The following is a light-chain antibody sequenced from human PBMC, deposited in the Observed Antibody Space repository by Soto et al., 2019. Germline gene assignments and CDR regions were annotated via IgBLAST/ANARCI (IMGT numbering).Light chain of an antibody. V-gene: IGKV2-28*01. CDR3: MQALQLPT. J-gene: IGKJ1*01. CDR2: LGS. CDR1: QSLLHSNGYNY. Sequence: DIVMTQSPLSLPVTPGEPASISCRSSQSLLHSNGYNYFDWYLQKPGXSPXLLIFLGSNRASGVPDRFSVSGSGTEFTLKISRVEAEDFGTDDCMQALQLPTFGQGTKVDIK.